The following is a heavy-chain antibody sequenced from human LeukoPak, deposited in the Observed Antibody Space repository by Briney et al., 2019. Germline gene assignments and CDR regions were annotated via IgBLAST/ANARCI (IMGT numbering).Heavy chain of an antibody. Sequence: SETLSLTCTVSGGSVSSGVYYWSWIRQPPGKGLEWIGYIYYSGSTNYNPSLKSRVTISVDTSRNQFSLKLSSVTAADTAVYYCARVGDSSGYPPYWYFDLWGRGTLVTVSS. V-gene: IGHV4-61*08. J-gene: IGHJ2*01. CDR3: ARVGDSSGYPPYWYFDL. CDR2: IYYSGST. CDR1: GGSVSSGVYY. D-gene: IGHD3-22*01.